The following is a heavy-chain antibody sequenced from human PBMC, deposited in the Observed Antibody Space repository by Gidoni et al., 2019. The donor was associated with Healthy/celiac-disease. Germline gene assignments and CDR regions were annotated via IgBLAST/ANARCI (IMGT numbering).Heavy chain of an antibody. CDR2: ISHSGST. J-gene: IGHJ4*02. D-gene: IGHD2-21*02. Sequence: QVQLQESGPGLVKPSGTLSLTCAVSGGSIRSSNWWSWVRQPPGKGLEWIGEISHSGSTNYNPSLKNRVTISVDKSKNQFSLKLSSVTAADTAVYYCAREDGGNSNSYFDYWGQGTLVTVSS. CDR3: AREDGGNSNSYFDY. V-gene: IGHV4-4*02. CDR1: GGSIRSSNW.